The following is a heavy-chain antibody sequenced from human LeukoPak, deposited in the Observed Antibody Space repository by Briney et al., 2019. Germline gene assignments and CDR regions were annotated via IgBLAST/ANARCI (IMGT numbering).Heavy chain of an antibody. CDR1: GYSISSGYY. CDR3: ARDRGVWYFDL. D-gene: IGHD3-10*01. Sequence: TASETLSLTCAVSGYSISSGYYWGWIRQPPGKGLEWIGSIYHNGSTYYNPSLKSRVTISVDTSKNQFSLKLGSVTAADTAVYYCARDRGVWYFDLWGRGTLVIVSS. V-gene: IGHV4-38-2*02. J-gene: IGHJ2*01. CDR2: IYHNGST.